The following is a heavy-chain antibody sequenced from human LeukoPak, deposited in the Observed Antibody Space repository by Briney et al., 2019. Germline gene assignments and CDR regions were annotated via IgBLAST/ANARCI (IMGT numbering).Heavy chain of an antibody. CDR2: IYYTGTP. V-gene: IGHV4-59*11. J-gene: IGHJ5*02. CDR3: ARQTDGLNWFDP. CDR1: GVSISSHY. Sequence: SETLSLTCSVSGVSISSHYWSWLRQPPGKGLEWVAYIYYTGTPNYNPSLKSRVTISLDTSKNQFSLKLSSVTAADTAVYYCARQTDGLNWFDPWGQGTLVTVSS. D-gene: IGHD5-24*01.